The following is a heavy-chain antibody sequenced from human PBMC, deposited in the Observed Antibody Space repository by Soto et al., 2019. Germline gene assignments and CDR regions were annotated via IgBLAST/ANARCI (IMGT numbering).Heavy chain of an antibody. J-gene: IGHJ4*02. CDR2: IDPSDSYT. CDR1: GYSFTSYW. CDR3: ARAYSGYDFAPDF. V-gene: IGHV5-10-1*01. D-gene: IGHD5-12*01. Sequence: GESLKLSCKGSGYSFTSYWINWVRQMPGKGLEWMGRIDPSDSYTKYSPSFQGHVTISADKSISTAYLQWSSLKASDTAMYYCARAYSGYDFAPDFWGQGTLVTVSS.